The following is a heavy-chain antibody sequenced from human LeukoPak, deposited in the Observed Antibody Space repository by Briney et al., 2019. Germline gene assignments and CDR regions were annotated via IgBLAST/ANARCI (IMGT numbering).Heavy chain of an antibody. CDR2: ISTSSSYI. J-gene: IGHJ6*04. CDR1: GFTFSSYS. V-gene: IGHV3-21*01. CDR3: AELGITMIGGV. D-gene: IGHD3-10*02. Sequence: GGSLSLSCAASGFTFSSYSMNWVRQAPGKGLEWVSSISTSSSYIYYADSVKGRFTISRDNAKNSLYLQMNSLRAEDTAVYYCAELGITMIGGVWGKGTTVTISS.